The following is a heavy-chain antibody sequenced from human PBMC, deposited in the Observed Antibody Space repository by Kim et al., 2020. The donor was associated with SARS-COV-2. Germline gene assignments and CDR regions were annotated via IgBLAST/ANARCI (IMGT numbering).Heavy chain of an antibody. V-gene: IGHV3-7*03. CDR2: IEQDGNER. Sequence: GGSLRLSCEASGFTFSSHYMSWVRQAPGKGLEWVANIEQDGNERRYVDSVKGRFTISRDNAKNSLYLQMNSLRVEDTAVYYCVRDYSSSGGVFDHWGQGTLVTVSS. J-gene: IGHJ4*02. D-gene: IGHD3-10*01. CDR3: VRDYSSSGGVFDH. CDR1: GFTFSSHY.